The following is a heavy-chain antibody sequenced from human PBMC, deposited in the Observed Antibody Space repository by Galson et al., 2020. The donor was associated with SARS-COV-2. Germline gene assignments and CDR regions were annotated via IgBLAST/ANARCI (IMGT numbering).Heavy chain of an antibody. CDR1: GGSISSTSNY. J-gene: IGHJ6*02. CDR3: ARQGGYDYYYYYGMGV. Sequence: SETLSLTCTVSGGSISSTSNYWGWIRQPPGKGLEWIGSIYYSGSTYYNTSLKSRVTISVDTSKNQFSLKLSSVTAAVTAVYYCARQGGYDYYYYYGMGVWGQGTTVTVSS. D-gene: IGHD5-12*01. V-gene: IGHV4-39*01. CDR2: IYYSGST.